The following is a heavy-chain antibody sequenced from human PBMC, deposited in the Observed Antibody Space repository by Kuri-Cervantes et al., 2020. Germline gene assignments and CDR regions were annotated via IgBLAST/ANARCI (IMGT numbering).Heavy chain of an antibody. CDR2: INWNGGST. V-gene: IGHV3-20*04. CDR3: ARDGYYDSSGPRFDY. CDR1: GFIFDDYG. J-gene: IGHJ4*02. Sequence: GESLKISCAASGFIFDDYGMSWVRQAPGKGLEWVSSINWNGGSTGYADSVKGRFTISRDNAKNSLYLQMNSLRAEDTALYYCARDGYYDSSGPRFDYWGQGTLVTVSS. D-gene: IGHD3-22*01.